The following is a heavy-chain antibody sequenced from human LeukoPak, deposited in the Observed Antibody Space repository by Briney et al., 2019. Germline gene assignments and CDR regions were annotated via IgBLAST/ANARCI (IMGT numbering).Heavy chain of an antibody. J-gene: IGHJ4*02. D-gene: IGHD5-12*01. CDR3: AKDLEGGGYLTSTFDY. Sequence: GGSLRLSCAASGFTFTIYAMNWVRQAPGKGLEWVSAISGSGGSTYYADSVKGRFTISRDNSKNTLYLQMNSLRAEDTAVYYCAKDLEGGGYLTSTFDYWGQGSLVTVSS. CDR1: GFTFTIYA. CDR2: ISGSGGST. V-gene: IGHV3-23*01.